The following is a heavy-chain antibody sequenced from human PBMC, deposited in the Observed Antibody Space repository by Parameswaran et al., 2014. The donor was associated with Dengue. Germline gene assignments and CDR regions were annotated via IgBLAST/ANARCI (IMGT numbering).Heavy chain of an antibody. D-gene: IGHD3-3*01. Sequence: PGKALEWLALIDWDEDEYYNTSLKTRLTISKDTSKNQVVLTMTNMDLVDTGTYYCARVQSYDHGWFDPWGQGILVTVSS. CDR3: ARVQSYDHGWFDP. J-gene: IGHJ5*02. CDR2: IDWDEDE. V-gene: IGHV2-70*01.